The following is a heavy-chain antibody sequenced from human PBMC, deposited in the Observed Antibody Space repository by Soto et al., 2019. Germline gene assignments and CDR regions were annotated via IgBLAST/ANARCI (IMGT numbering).Heavy chain of an antibody. Sequence: PGGSLRLFCAASGFTVSSYGMHWVRQAPGKGLERVAVIWYDGSNKYYADSVKGRFTISRDNSKNTLYLQMNSLRAEDTAVYYCARDRSGLEHQETFDYWGHGTLVPVSP. D-gene: IGHD1-1*01. CDR1: GFTVSSYG. J-gene: IGHJ4*01. CDR2: IWYDGSNK. V-gene: IGHV3-33*01. CDR3: ARDRSGLEHQETFDY.